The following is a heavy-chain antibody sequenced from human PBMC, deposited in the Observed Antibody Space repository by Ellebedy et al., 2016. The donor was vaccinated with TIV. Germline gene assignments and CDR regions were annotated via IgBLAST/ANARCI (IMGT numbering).Heavy chain of an antibody. Sequence: LRLXCAVSNGSIGSGGYSWSWIRQPPGMGLEWIGYTYASGNTNYNPSLKTRVTISVDRSKNQFSLKLSSVTAADTAVYFCARYVFGSGSFDYWGQGTLVTVSS. D-gene: IGHD3-3*01. V-gene: IGHV4-30-2*01. CDR1: NGSIGSGGYS. CDR2: TYASGNT. CDR3: ARYVFGSGSFDY. J-gene: IGHJ4*02.